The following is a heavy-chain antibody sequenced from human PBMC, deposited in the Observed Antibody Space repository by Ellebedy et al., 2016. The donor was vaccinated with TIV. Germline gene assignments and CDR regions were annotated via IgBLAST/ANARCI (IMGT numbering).Heavy chain of an antibody. CDR1: GFTFSSYA. J-gene: IGHJ5*02. Sequence: GGSLRLSXSASGFTFSSYAMHWVRQAPGKGLEYVSAISSNGGSTYYADSVKGRFTISRDNSKNTLYLQMSSLRAEDTAVYYCARDRGCSSTSCYGGLGWFNPWGQGTLVTVSS. V-gene: IGHV3-64*04. D-gene: IGHD2-2*01. CDR2: ISSNGGST. CDR3: ARDRGCSSTSCYGGLGWFNP.